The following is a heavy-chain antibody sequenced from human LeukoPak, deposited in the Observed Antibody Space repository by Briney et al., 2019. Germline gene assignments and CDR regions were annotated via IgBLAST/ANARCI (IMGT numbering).Heavy chain of an antibody. CDR1: GFTFSSYE. CDR3: ARGRDGYSS. J-gene: IGHJ4*02. CDR2: ISSSGSTI. D-gene: IGHD5-24*01. Sequence: GGSLRLSCAASGFTFSSYEMNWVRQAPGKGLEWVSYISSSGSTIYYADSVKGRFTISRDNSRNTLHLQMNSLRAEDTAVYYCARGRDGYSSWGQGTLVTVSS. V-gene: IGHV3-48*03.